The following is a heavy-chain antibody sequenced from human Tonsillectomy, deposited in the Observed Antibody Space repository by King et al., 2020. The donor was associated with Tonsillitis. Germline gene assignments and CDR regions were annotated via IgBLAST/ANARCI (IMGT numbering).Heavy chain of an antibody. J-gene: IGHJ4*02. CDR1: GGSITSTNY. CDR2: IYYGGST. Sequence: QLQESGPGLVKPSETLSLTCTVSGGSITSTNYWGWVRQPPGKGLEWIGTIYYGGSTSYSPSLKSRVTMSINTSENHFSLNLSSVTAAVTAVYYCARGTLTESYWGQGTLVTVSS. D-gene: IGHD2-21*02. V-gene: IGHV4-39*07. CDR3: ARGTLTESY.